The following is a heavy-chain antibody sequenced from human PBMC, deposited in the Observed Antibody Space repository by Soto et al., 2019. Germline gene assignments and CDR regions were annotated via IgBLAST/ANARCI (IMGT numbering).Heavy chain of an antibody. V-gene: IGHV1-18*01. CDR2: VSGYNGDT. Sequence: ASVKGSCKASGYTFSIFCISWVRQAPGQGLEWMGWVSGYNGDTKYAQKVQGRVTMTIDTSTYTAYMELRSLTSDDTAKYYCAKNGQPPYYYYGMDVWG. J-gene: IGHJ6*02. D-gene: IGHD2-8*01. CDR3: AKNGQPPYYYYGMDV. CDR1: GYTFSIFC.